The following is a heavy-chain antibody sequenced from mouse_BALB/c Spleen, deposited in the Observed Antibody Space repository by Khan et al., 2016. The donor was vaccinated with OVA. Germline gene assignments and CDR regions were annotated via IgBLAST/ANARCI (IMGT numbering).Heavy chain of an antibody. CDR3: ARTARIKY. V-gene: IGHV3-2*02. CDR1: GYSITSGYG. Sequence: EVKLLESGPGLVKPSQSLSLTCTVTGYSITSGYGWNWIRQFPGNKLEWMGYISYSGSTNYNPSLKSRISITRDKSKNQFFLQVNSVTTDDTATYYCARTARIKYWGQGTTLTVSS. CDR2: ISYSGST. D-gene: IGHD1-2*01. J-gene: IGHJ2*01.